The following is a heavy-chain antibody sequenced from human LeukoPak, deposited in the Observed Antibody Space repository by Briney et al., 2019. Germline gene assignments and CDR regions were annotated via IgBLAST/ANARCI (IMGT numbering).Heavy chain of an antibody. CDR1: GYTFTGYY. V-gene: IGHV1-2*02. CDR3: ARAEKEEVGSPLCVY. Sequence: EASVKVSCKASGYTFTGYYMHWVRQAPGQGLEWMGWINPNSGGTNYAQKFQGRVTMTRDTSISTAYMELSRLRSDDTAVYYCARAEKEEVGSPLCVYWGQGTLVTVSS. J-gene: IGHJ4*02. D-gene: IGHD1-26*01. CDR2: INPNSGGT.